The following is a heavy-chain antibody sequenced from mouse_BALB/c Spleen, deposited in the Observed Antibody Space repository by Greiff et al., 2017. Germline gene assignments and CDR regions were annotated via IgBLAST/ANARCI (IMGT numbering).Heavy chain of an antibody. CDR3: ERGGTGYFDV. CDR2: ISSGGGST. Sequence: EVKLVESGGGLVKPGGSLKLSCAASGFAFSSYDMSWVRQTPEKRLEWVAYISSGGGSTYYPDTVKGRFTISRDNAKNTLYLQMSSLKSEDTAMYYWERGGTGYFDVWGEGTTGTVAA. CDR1: GFAFSSYD. V-gene: IGHV5-12-1*01. J-gene: IGHJ1*01. D-gene: IGHD3-3*01.